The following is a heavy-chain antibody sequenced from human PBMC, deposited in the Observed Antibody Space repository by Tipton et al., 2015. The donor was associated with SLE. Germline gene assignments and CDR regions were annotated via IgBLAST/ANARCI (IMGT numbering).Heavy chain of an antibody. J-gene: IGHJ4*02. CDR1: GFTFNSCA. V-gene: IGHV3-23*01. CDR3: AKDAVAVADFYYFDY. CDR2: INYSGDRT. Sequence: SLRLSCVASGFTFNSCAMSWVRQAPGKGLEWVSAINYSGDRTYYIDSVKGRFTISRDNAKNSLYLQLNSLRVEDTAFYYCAKDAVAVADFYYFDYWGQGSLVTVSS. D-gene: IGHD6-19*01.